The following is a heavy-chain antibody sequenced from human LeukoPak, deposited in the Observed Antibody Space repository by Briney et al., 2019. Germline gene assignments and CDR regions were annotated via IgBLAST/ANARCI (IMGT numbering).Heavy chain of an antibody. D-gene: IGHD2-15*01. CDR2: ISSYNGNT. V-gene: IGHV1-18*01. CDR3: ARASHCSGGSCHSWFDY. J-gene: IGHJ4*02. Sequence: GASVKVSCKTSGYTFTSYGISWVRHGPGQGLEWMGWISSYNGNTNYAQKDQGRVTMTTDTSTSTGYMELRSLRSDDTAVYYCARASHCSGGSCHSWFDYWGQGTLVTVSS. CDR1: GYTFTSYG.